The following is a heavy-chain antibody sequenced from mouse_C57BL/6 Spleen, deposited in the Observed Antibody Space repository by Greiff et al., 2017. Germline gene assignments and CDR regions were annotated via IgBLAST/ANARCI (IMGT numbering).Heavy chain of an antibody. V-gene: IGHV2-2*01. CDR2: IWSGGRQ. Sequence: QVQLQQSGPGLVQPSQSLSITCTASGFSLTSYGVRWVRQSPGKGLEWLGVIWSGGRQDYNAAFISRLCISKDNSKSQVFFKKNSLQADDTAIYYCGYGNYDYFDYWGQGTTLTVSS. CDR1: GFSLTSYG. D-gene: IGHD2-1*01. J-gene: IGHJ2*01. CDR3: GYGNYDYFDY.